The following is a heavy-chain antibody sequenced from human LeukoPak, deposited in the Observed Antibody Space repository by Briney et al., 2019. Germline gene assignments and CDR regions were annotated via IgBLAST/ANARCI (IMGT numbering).Heavy chain of an antibody. CDR1: GFTFSSYA. D-gene: IGHD3-3*01. V-gene: IGHV3-23*01. J-gene: IGHJ6*02. CDR2: IRGSGVST. CDR3: ANPEWLPPSYYYYGLDV. Sequence: PGGSLRLSCAASGFTFSSYAMSWVRQAPGKGLEWLSSIRGSGVSTYYADSVKGRFTISRDNSKNTLYLQMDSLRVEDTAVYYCANPEWLPPSYYYYGLDVWGQGTTVTVSS.